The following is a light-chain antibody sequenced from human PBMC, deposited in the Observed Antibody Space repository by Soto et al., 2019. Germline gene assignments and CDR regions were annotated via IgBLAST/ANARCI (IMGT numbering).Light chain of an antibody. CDR3: QQYYSTPLT. CDR2: WAS. Sequence: DIVMTQSPDSLAVSLGERATINCKSSQSVLYNSNNKNYLAWYQQKPGHPPKLLIYWASTRESRVPDRFTGSGSGTDFTLTISSLQAEDVAVYYCQQYYSTPLTFGGGNKVEIK. J-gene: IGKJ4*01. V-gene: IGKV4-1*01. CDR1: QSVLYNSNNKNY.